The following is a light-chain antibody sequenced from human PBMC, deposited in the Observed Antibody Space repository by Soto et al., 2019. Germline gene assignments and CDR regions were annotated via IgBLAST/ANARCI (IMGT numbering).Light chain of an antibody. V-gene: IGLV2-14*01. Sequence: QSVLTQPASVSGSPGQSITISCTGTSSDVGGYNYVSWYQQHPGKAPKLLIYDVSNRPSGASNRFSGSKSGNTASLTIYRLQAEDEADYYCSSYTGSTTLHYVFGTGTKVTVL. CDR1: SSDVGGYNY. CDR3: SSYTGSTTLHYV. J-gene: IGLJ1*01. CDR2: DVS.